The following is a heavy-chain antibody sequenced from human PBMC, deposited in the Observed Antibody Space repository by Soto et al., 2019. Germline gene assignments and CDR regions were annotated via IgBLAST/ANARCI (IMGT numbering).Heavy chain of an antibody. CDR2: IIPFFGTA. D-gene: IGHD3-16*01. CDR3: ARTAPMDAGDKYYYDF. V-gene: IGHV1-69*13. CDR1: GGTFSTFG. Sequence: GASVKVSCKPSGGTFSTFGISWVRQAPGQGLEWMGGIIPFFGTAEYSQKFEDRITITADESTNSVYMDLRSLTSEDPAIYYCARTAPMDAGDKYYYDFWGQGALVTVSS. J-gene: IGHJ4*02.